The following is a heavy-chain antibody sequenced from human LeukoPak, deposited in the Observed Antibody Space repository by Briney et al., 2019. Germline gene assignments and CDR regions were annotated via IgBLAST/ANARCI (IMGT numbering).Heavy chain of an antibody. CDR1: GGTFSSYA. J-gene: IGHJ4*02. V-gene: IGHV1-69*05. CDR2: IIPIFGTA. Sequence: GASVKVSCKASGGTFSSYAISWVRQAPGQGLEWMGRIIPIFGTANYAQKFQGRVTITTDESTSTAYMELSSLRSEDTAVYYCARSFGGYSYGADYWGQGTLVTVSS. CDR3: ARSFGGYSYGADY. D-gene: IGHD5-18*01.